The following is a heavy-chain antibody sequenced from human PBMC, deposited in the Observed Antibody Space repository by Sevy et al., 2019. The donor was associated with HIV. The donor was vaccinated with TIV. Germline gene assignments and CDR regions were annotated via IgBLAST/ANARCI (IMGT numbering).Heavy chain of an antibody. D-gene: IGHD2-2*01. V-gene: IGHV4-59*08. J-gene: IGHJ4*02. CDR2: LHYSGKT. CDR1: GGSVSGYY. Sequence: SETLSLTCAVSGGSVSGYYWSWIRQPPGKGLEFIGWLHYSGKTKYNPSLSGRVSMSVDTSRNQFSLKLYSLTAADTAIFYCARHGSQLSSPLDLWGQGTLVTVSS. CDR3: ARHGSQLSSPLDL.